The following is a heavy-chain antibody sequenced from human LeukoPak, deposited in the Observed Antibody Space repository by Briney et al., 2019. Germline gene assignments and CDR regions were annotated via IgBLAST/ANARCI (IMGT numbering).Heavy chain of an antibody. Sequence: GASVKVSCKASGGTFSSYAISWVRQAPGPGLEWMGGIIPIFGTANYAQKFQGRVTITADESTSTAYMELSSLRSEDTAVYYCARGFIPTTQSSGWYSWGQGTLVTVSS. V-gene: IGHV1-69*13. CDR2: IIPIFGTA. J-gene: IGHJ4*02. CDR3: ARGFIPTTQSSGWYS. CDR1: GGTFSSYA. D-gene: IGHD6-19*01.